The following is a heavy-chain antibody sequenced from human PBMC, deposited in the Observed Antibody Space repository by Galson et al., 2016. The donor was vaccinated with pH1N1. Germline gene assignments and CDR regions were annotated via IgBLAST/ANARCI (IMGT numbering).Heavy chain of an antibody. J-gene: IGHJ4*03. CDR3: ARAGYGDYVGYFDY. CDR2: ISGYNGNT. V-gene: IGHV1-18*01. CDR1: GYTFISYD. Sequence: SVKVSCKASGYTFISYDISWVRQASGQGLEWMGRISGYNGNTNYAQKLQGRVTMTTDTSTSTAYMELRSLRSDDTAVYYCARAGYGDYVGYFDYWGQGTTVTVSS. D-gene: IGHD4-17*01.